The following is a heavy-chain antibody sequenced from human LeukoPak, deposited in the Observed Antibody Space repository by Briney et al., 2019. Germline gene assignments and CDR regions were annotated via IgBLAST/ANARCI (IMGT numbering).Heavy chain of an antibody. CDR3: AKEMATTGLDY. J-gene: IGHJ4*02. Sequence: GGSLRLSCAASGFTFDDYAMHWVRQAPGKGLEWVSGISWNSGSIGYADSVKGRFTISRDNAKNSLYLQMNSLRAEDTALYYCAKEMATTGLDYWGQGTLVTVSS. V-gene: IGHV3-9*01. D-gene: IGHD5-24*01. CDR2: ISWNSGSI. CDR1: GFTFDDYA.